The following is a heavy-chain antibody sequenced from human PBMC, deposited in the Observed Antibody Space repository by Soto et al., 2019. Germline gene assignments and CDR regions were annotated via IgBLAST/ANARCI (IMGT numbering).Heavy chain of an antibody. CDR2: IWYDGSNK. V-gene: IGHV3-33*01. Sequence: GGSLRLSCAASGFTFSSYGMHWVRQARGKGLEWVAVIWYDGSNKYYADSVKGRFTISRDNSKNTLYLQMNSLRAEDTAVYYCARGLDIVATGDWFDPWGQGTLVTVSS. CDR1: GFTFSSYG. J-gene: IGHJ5*02. CDR3: ARGLDIVATGDWFDP. D-gene: IGHD5-12*01.